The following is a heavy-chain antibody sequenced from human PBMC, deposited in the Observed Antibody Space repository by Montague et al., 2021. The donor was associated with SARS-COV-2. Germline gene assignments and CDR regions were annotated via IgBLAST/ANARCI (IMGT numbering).Heavy chain of an antibody. CDR3: ARDRLRYGCFDP. D-gene: IGHD5-12*01. CDR2: IYYTANT. CDR1: GGSIISTTSN. V-gene: IGHV4-39*01. J-gene: IGHJ5*02. Sequence: SETLSLTCTVSGGSIISTTSNWGWIRQPPGKGLEWIGSIYYTANTYYTPSLKTRVTISVDTSKNQFSLRLRSVTAADTAVYYGARDRLRYGCFDPWGQGTLVTVSS.